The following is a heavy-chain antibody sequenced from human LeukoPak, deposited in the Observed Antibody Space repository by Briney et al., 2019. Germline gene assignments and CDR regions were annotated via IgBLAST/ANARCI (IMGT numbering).Heavy chain of an antibody. CDR3: TRDPPAVAINTYA. D-gene: IGHD6-13*01. CDR2: IYSGGET. CDR1: GVSVSSNF. J-gene: IGHJ5*02. V-gene: IGHV3-66*01. Sequence: GGSLRLSCAASGVSVSSNFMIWVRQAPGKGLEWVSLIYSGGETSYADSVKGRFSISGDNSKNTLYLQMNSLRVEDTAVYYCTRDPPAVAINTYAWGQGTLVTVSS.